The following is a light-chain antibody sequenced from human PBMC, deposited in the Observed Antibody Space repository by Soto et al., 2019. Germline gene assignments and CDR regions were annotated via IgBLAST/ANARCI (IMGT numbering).Light chain of an antibody. V-gene: IGLV2-11*01. CDR1: SSDVGGYNY. CDR3: CSDAGTYV. CDR2: DVS. Sequence: QSALTQPRSVSGSPGQSVTISCTGTSSDVGGYNYVSWYQQHPGKAPKLMFYDVSKRPSGVPDRFSGSKSGNTASLTISGLQAEDEADYYCCSDAGTYVFGTGTKVTVL. J-gene: IGLJ1*01.